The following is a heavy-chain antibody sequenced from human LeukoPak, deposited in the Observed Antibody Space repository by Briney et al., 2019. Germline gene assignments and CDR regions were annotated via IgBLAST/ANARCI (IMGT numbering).Heavy chain of an antibody. D-gene: IGHD1-26*01. CDR1: GGSISSSSYY. Sequence: SETLSLTCTVSGGSISSSSYYWGWIRQPPGKGLEWIGSIYYSGSTYYNPSLKSRVTISVDTSKNQFSLKLSSVTAADTAVYYCARHPTEWELLRFDYWGQGTLVAVSS. CDR2: IYYSGST. CDR3: ARHPTEWELLRFDY. V-gene: IGHV4-39*01. J-gene: IGHJ4*02.